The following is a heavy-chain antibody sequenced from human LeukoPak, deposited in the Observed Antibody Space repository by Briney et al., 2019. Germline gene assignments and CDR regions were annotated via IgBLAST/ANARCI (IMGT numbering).Heavy chain of an antibody. CDR1: GFTFSSYW. CDR3: ARGYSSRLHNWLDP. Sequence: SGGSLRLSCAASGFTFSSYWMHWVRQAPGKGLVWVSRISYDGGDPSYADSVKGRFTISRDNAKNTLYLQMNSLTAENTAVYYCARGYSSRLHNWLDPWGQGTLVTVSS. J-gene: IGHJ5*02. D-gene: IGHD6-13*01. V-gene: IGHV3-74*01. CDR2: ISYDGGDP.